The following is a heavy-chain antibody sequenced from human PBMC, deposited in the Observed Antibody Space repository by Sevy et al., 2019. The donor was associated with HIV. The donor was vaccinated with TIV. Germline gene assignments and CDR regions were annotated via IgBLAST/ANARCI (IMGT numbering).Heavy chain of an antibody. Sequence: APVKVSCKASGYTFTRYEINWVRQATGQGLEWMGWMNPNSGDTGSVQKFQGRVTITRNTSISTAYMELRSLRSDDTAVYYCARAIGTTVVTPVDYWGQGTLVTVSS. V-gene: IGHV1-8*01. CDR1: GYTFTRYE. D-gene: IGHD3-10*01. J-gene: IGHJ4*02. CDR3: ARAIGTTVVTPVDY. CDR2: MNPNSGDT.